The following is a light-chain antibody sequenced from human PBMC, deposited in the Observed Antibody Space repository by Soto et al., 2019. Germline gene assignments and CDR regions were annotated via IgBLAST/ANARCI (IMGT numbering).Light chain of an antibody. V-gene: IGKV1-39*01. CDR3: QQSYSTPT. Sequence: DIQMTQAPSSLSASVGERVTITCRASQSISNYLSWYQQKPEKVPNLLIYAAYSLQSGVPSRCSRSGSGTDMSITISSLQPEEFATYYCQQSYSTPTFGQGTKAEIK. CDR1: QSISNY. CDR2: AAY. J-gene: IGKJ1*01.